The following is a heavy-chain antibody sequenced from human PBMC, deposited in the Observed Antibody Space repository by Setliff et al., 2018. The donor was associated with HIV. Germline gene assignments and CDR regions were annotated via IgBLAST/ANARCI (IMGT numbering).Heavy chain of an antibody. V-gene: IGHV3-9*01. D-gene: IGHD3-10*01. CDR2: ISWNSYTI. Sequence: PGGSLRLSCAASGFTFDDHAMHWVRQAPGKGLEWVSGISWNSYTIVYADPVKGRFTISRDNAKNSLYLQMNSLRVEDTALYYCAKDIEGGWGKGLTTIRGINIDYWGQGSLVTV. CDR3: AKDIEGGWGKGLTTIRGINIDY. CDR1: GFTFDDHA. J-gene: IGHJ4*02.